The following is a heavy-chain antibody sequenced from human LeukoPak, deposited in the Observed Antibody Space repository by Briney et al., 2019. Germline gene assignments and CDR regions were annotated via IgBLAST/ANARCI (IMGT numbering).Heavy chain of an antibody. CDR1: GFSLTTSGMC. D-gene: IGHD3-10*01. CDR3: ARTRTTMVRGLITGGGHDY. J-gene: IGHJ4*02. V-gene: IGHV2-70*01. CDR2: IDWDGDK. Sequence: SGPALVKPTQTHTLTCTFSGFSLTTSGMCVSWIRQPPGKALEWLALIDWDGDKYYSTSLRTRLTISKDTSKNQVVLTMTNMDPVDTATYYCARTRTTMVRGLITGGGHDYWGQGTLVTVSS.